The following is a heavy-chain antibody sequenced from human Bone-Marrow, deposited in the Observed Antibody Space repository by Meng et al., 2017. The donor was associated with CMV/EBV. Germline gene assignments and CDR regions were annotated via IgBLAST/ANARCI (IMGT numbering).Heavy chain of an antibody. V-gene: IGHV3-53*01. Sequence: GESLKISCAASGFTVSRNYMSWVRQAPGKGLEWVSVIYSGGSTYYADSVKGRFTISRDNSKNTLYLQMNSPRAEDTAVYYCARETAVAVADPWGQGTLVTVSS. J-gene: IGHJ5*02. D-gene: IGHD6-19*01. CDR1: GFTVSRNY. CDR2: IYSGGST. CDR3: ARETAVAVADP.